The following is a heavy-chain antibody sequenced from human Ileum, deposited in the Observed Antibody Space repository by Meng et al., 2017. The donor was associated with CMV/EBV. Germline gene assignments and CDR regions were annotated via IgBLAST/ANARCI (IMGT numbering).Heavy chain of an antibody. D-gene: IGHD6-6*01. CDR1: GDSVSTNNVA. CDR2: TAYRSKWDY. CDR3: ARESELLRFDH. V-gene: IGHV6-1*01. J-gene: IGHJ4*02. Sequence: KLQQSGPGLVKPSQTLSLTCDISGDSVSTNNVAWNWIRQSPLRGLEWLGRTAYRSKWDYEYSVSVKSRITISPDTSKNQFSLQLTSVTPEDTAVYYCARESELLRFDHWGQGTLVTVSS.